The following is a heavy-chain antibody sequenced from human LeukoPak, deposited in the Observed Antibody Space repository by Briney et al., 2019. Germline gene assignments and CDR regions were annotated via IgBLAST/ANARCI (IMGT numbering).Heavy chain of an antibody. V-gene: IGHV7-4-1*01. CDR1: GGTFSSYA. CDR3: ARSHGGFGGNHFDY. Sequence: GASVKVSCKASGGTFSSYAISWVRQAPGQGLEWMGWINTNTGNPTYAQGFTGRFVFSLDTSVSTAYLQIGSLKAEDTAVYYCARSHGGFGGNHFDYWGQGTLVTVSS. CDR2: INTNTGNP. J-gene: IGHJ4*02. D-gene: IGHD3-10*01.